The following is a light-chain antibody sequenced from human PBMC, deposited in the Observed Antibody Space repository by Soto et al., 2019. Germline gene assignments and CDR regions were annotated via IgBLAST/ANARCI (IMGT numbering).Light chain of an antibody. J-gene: IGLJ1*01. V-gene: IGLV2-18*02. CDR1: SSDIGSYNR. Sequence: QSVLTQPPSVSGSPGQSVTISCTGTSSDIGSYNRVSWYQQPPGTAPKLMIYEVSNRPSGVPDRFSGSKSGNTASLTISGLQPEDEADYYCNSYTSGNTYVFVTGTKVTVL. CDR3: NSYTSGNTYV. CDR2: EVS.